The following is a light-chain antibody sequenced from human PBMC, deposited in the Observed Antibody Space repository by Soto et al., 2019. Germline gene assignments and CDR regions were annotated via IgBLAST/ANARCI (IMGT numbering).Light chain of an antibody. V-gene: IGKV3-15*01. CDR2: GAA. CDR1: QSVRSN. Sequence: EIVMTQSPATLSVSPGERATLSCRASQSVRSNLAWYQLKPGQAPRLLIYGAATRATGIPARFSGSGSGTELTLTISSLQSEDFAVYYCQQYNKWPRGYTFGQGTKLEIK. CDR3: QQYNKWPRGYT. J-gene: IGKJ2*01.